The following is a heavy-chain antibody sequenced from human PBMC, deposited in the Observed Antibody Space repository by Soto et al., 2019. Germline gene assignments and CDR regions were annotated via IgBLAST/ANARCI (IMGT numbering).Heavy chain of an antibody. CDR2: MNPNSGNT. CDR1: GYTFTSYD. CDR3: ARGVGVAVAGTLGPLYYYYYYYMDV. V-gene: IGHV1-8*01. J-gene: IGHJ6*03. Sequence: ASVKVSCKASGYTFTSYDINWVRQATGQGLEWMGWMNPNSGNTGYAQKFQGRVTMTRNTSISTAYMELSSLRSEDTAVYYCARGVGVAVAGTLGPLYYYYYYYMDVWGKGTTVTVSS. D-gene: IGHD6-19*01.